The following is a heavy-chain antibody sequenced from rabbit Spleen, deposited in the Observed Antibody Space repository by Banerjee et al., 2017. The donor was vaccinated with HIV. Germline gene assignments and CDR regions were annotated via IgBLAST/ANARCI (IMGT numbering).Heavy chain of an antibody. V-gene: IGHV1S45*01. CDR3: GRAGEGGYGYLDL. Sequence: QEQLVESGGGLVKPEGSLKLSCTASGFSFSNKAVMCWVRQAPGKGLEWIACIYVGSGGGTKYASWAKGRFTISKTSSTTVTLEMTSLTVADTATFFCGRAGEGGYGYLDLWGQGTLVTVS. CDR1: GFSFSNKAV. J-gene: IGHJ4*01. CDR2: IYVGSGGGT. D-gene: IGHD2-1*01.